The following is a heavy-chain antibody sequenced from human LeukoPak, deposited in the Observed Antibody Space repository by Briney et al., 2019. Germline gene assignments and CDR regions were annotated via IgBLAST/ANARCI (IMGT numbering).Heavy chain of an antibody. D-gene: IGHD3-10*01. J-gene: IGHJ4*02. CDR2: IYSGGST. Sequence: QAGGSLRLSCAASGFTFSSYWMSWVRQAPGKGLEWVSVIYSGGSTYYADSVKGRFTISRDNSKNTLYLQMNSLRAEDTAVYYCARVATTRFGELSSYDYWGQGTLVTVSS. CDR1: GFTFSSYW. CDR3: ARVATTRFGELSSYDY. V-gene: IGHV3-66*01.